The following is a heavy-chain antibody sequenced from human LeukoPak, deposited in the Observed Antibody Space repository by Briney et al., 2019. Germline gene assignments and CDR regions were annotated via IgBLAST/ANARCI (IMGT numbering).Heavy chain of an antibody. CDR2: IWYDGSNK. J-gene: IGHJ4*02. D-gene: IGHD5-18*01. CDR1: GFTFSSYG. CDR3: AKVMQDRSMNMHFVY. V-gene: IGHV3-33*06. Sequence: PGRSLRLSCAASGFTFSSYGMHWVRHDPGKGLEWVAVIWYDGSNKYYTDSVKGRFTISRDNSKNTLYLQMNSLRAEDTAVYYCAKVMQDRSMNMHFVYWGPGTQVTVSS.